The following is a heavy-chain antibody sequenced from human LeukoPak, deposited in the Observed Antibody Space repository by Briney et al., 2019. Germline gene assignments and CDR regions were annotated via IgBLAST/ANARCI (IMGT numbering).Heavy chain of an antibody. J-gene: IGHJ4*02. V-gene: IGHV4-59*01. Sequence: PSETLSLTCTVSGGSISSYYWSWIRQPPGKGLEWIGYIYYSGSTNYNPSLKSRVTISVDTSKNQFSLKLSSVTAADTAVYYCARASRIAVAVSVDYWGQGTLVTVSS. CDR3: ARASRIAVAVSVDY. CDR2: IYYSGST. D-gene: IGHD6-19*01. CDR1: GGSISSYY.